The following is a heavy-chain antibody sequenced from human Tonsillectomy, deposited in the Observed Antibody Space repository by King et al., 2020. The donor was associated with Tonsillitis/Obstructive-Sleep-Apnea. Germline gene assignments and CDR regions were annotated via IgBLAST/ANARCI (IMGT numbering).Heavy chain of an antibody. J-gene: IGHJ3*02. CDR3: ARCGVLTGYSNDAFDI. Sequence: QLVQSGAEVKKPGASVMVSCKASGDTFTSYYMHWVRQAPGQGLGWMGIINPSGGSTSYAQKFQGRVTMTRDTSTSTVYMELSSLRSEDTAGYYCARCGVLTGYSNDAFDIWGQGTMVTVSS. CDR2: INPSGGST. D-gene: IGHD3-9*01. V-gene: IGHV1-46*01. CDR1: GDTFTSYY.